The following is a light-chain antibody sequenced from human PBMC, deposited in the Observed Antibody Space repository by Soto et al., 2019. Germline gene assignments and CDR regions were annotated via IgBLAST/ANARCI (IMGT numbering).Light chain of an antibody. CDR2: GAS. CDR1: QSVSTN. CDR3: QQYDNWPPWT. V-gene: IGKV3-15*01. J-gene: IGKJ1*01. Sequence: EIVMTQSPATLSVSPGERATLSCRASQSVSTNLAWYQQKPGQAPILLIYGASTRAAGLPASFSGSGSGTEFALTISSLQSEDFAVYSCQQYDNWPPWTFGQGTKVELK.